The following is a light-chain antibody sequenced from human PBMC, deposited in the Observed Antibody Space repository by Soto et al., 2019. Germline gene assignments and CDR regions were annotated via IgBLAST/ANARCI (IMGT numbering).Light chain of an antibody. CDR3: QQDWRSPLT. Sequence: IGMTQSPGTLSLSPGDRATLSCRPIQSVRSDSLAWYQQKPGQAPMLLIFCASSRATGSPDRFSGSGSGTYYTLTIRRLEPEDFSVYYCQQDWRSPLTFGGGPKVEIK. CDR1: QSVRSDS. V-gene: IGKV3-20*01. CDR2: CAS. J-gene: IGKJ4*01.